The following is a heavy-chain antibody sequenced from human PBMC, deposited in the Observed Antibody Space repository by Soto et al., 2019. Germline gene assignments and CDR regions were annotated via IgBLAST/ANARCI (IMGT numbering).Heavy chain of an antibody. Sequence: GGSLRLSCAASGFTFGAYAMHWVRQAPGKGLEWVSGISWNSGSIAYAASVKGRFTISRDNAKNSVYLQMNSLRAGDTAVYYCARGSTVVTASHFDYWGQGTLVTVS. CDR2: ISWNSGSI. J-gene: IGHJ4*02. CDR3: ARGSTVVTASHFDY. CDR1: GFTFGAYA. V-gene: IGHV3-9*01. D-gene: IGHD2-21*02.